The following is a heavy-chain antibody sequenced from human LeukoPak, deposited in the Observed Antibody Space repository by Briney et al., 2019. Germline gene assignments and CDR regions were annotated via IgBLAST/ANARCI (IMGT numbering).Heavy chain of an antibody. CDR1: GGSINSGGYS. J-gene: IGHJ4*02. Sequence: SETLSLTCTVSGGSINSGGYSWSWIRQHPGKGLEWIGYIYYSGSTYYNPSLKSRVTISVDTSKNQFSLKLSSVTAADTAVYYCARNLLYLDYWGQGTLVTVSS. CDR3: ARNLLYLDY. V-gene: IGHV4-31*03. CDR2: IYYSGST. D-gene: IGHD3-10*01.